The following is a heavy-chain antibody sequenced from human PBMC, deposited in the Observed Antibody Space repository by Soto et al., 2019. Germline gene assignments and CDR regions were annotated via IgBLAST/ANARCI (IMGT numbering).Heavy chain of an antibody. J-gene: IGHJ3*02. CDR3: ATDAYNTYYDILTGPRGTAFDI. Sequence: SETLSLTCTVSGGSISSGGYYWSWIRQPPGKGLEWIGYIYYSGSTYYNPSLKSRVTISVDTSKNQFSLKLSSVTAADTAVYSCATDAYNTYYDILTGPRGTAFDIWGQGTIVTVS. D-gene: IGHD3-9*01. CDR2: IYYSGST. CDR1: GGSISSGGYY. V-gene: IGHV4-31*03.